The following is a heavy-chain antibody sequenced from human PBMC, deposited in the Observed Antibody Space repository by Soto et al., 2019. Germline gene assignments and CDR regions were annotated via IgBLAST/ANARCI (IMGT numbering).Heavy chain of an antibody. V-gene: IGHV1-69*13. Sequence: SVKVSCKASGGTFSSYAISWVRQAPGQGLKWMGGIIPIFGTANYAQKFQGRVTITADESTSTAYMGLSSLRSEDTAVYYCARDAYCSGGSCYRPGDYWGQGTLVTVSS. CDR2: IIPIFGTA. CDR3: ARDAYCSGGSCYRPGDY. D-gene: IGHD2-15*01. J-gene: IGHJ4*02. CDR1: GGTFSSYA.